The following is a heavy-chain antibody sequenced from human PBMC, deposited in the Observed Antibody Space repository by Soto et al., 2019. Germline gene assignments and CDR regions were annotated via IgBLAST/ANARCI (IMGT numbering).Heavy chain of an antibody. CDR3: AREGYYYDSSGYYSNWFDP. V-gene: IGHV4-30-4*01. Sequence: SETLSLTCAVSGGSISSGDYYWSWIRQPPGKGLEWIGYIYYSGSTYYNPSLKSRVTISVDTSKNQFSLKLSSVTAADTAVYYCAREGYYYDSSGYYSNWFDPWGQGTLVTVSS. CDR2: IYYSGST. D-gene: IGHD3-22*01. CDR1: GGSISSGDYY. J-gene: IGHJ5*02.